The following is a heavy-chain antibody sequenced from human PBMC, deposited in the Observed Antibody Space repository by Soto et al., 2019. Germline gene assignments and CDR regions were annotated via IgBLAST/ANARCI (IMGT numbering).Heavy chain of an antibody. J-gene: IGHJ4*02. V-gene: IGHV4-30-4*01. CDR1: GASISSGDYY. Sequence: SETLSLTCTVSGASISSGDYYWSWIRQPPGKGLEWIGYIYYSGTTYYNPSLKSRVTTSVDTSKNQFSLKLNSVTAADTAMYYCARYCSGETCHRGFDYWGRGTLVTVSS. CDR3: ARYCSGETCHRGFDY. D-gene: IGHD2-15*01. CDR2: IYYSGTT.